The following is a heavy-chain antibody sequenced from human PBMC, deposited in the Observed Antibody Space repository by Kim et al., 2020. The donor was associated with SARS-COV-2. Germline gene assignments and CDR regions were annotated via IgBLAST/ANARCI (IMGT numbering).Heavy chain of an antibody. CDR2: ISSSSSTI. J-gene: IGHJ4*02. CDR1: GFTFSSYS. Sequence: GGSLRLSCAASGFTFSSYSMNWVRQAPGKGLEWVSYISSSSSTIYYADSVKGRFTISRDNAKNSLYLQMNSLRDEDTAVYYCASDGHWGSSGWYIDYWGQGTLVTVSS. CDR3: ASDGHWGSSGWYIDY. V-gene: IGHV3-48*02. D-gene: IGHD6-19*01.